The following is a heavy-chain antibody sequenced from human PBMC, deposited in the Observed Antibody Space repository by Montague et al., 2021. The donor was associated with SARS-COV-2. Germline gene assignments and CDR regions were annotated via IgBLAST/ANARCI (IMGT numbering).Heavy chain of an antibody. Sequence: SETLSLTCGVYGGSFSGYYWSWIRQPPGKGLQWIEGINHSGSTXXXSSXXXRGTISLDTSKNQFSLNLTSVSAADTAVYYCARGLGRPGTIFGVALYWGQGTLVTVSS. CDR2: INHSGST. V-gene: IGHV4-34*01. CDR3: ARGLGRPGTIFGVALY. J-gene: IGHJ4*02. CDR1: GGSFSGYY. D-gene: IGHD3-3*01.